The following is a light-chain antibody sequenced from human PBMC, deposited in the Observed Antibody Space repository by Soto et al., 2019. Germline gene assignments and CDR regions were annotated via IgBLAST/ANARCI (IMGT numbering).Light chain of an antibody. V-gene: IGKV3-11*01. CDR2: DAS. J-gene: IGKJ4*01. CDR3: QQFSSYPLT. Sequence: EIVLTQSPATLSLSPGEGATLSCWASQSVSSYLAWYQHKPGQAPRLLIYDASNRATGIPARFSGSGSGTDFTLTISSLEPEDFAVYYCQQFSSYPLTFGGGTKVDI. CDR1: QSVSSY.